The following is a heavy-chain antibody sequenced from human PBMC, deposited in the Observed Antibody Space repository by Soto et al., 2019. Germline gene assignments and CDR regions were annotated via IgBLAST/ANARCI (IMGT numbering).Heavy chain of an antibody. CDR2: IYYSGNT. D-gene: IGHD3-22*01. Sequence: SETLSLSCTVSGCSVSSGPYYWSWIRQPPGKGLEWIGYIYYSGNTNYNPTLKSRVTISVDTSKNQFSLKLSSVTAADTAVYYCARGGRHDDSSGYGSLGYWGHGTLVTVYS. J-gene: IGHJ4*01. V-gene: IGHV4-61*01. CDR1: GCSVSSGPYY. CDR3: ARGGRHDDSSGYGSLGY.